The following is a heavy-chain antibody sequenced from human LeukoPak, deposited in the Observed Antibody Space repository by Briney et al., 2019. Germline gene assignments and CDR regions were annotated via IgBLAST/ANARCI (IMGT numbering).Heavy chain of an antibody. V-gene: IGHV3-11*01. D-gene: IGHD4/OR15-4a*01. J-gene: IGHJ4*02. CDR1: GFTSSDFY. Sequence: GALRLSCAASGFTSSDFYMSWIRQAPGKGPEWLSYISGTGNTIYYPDSLRDRLTVSRDNADNLLFLEVNSLRAEDTAMYYCARGSANSWKRYLDHWGQGALVTVSS. CDR2: ISGTGNTI. CDR3: ARGSANSWKRYLDH.